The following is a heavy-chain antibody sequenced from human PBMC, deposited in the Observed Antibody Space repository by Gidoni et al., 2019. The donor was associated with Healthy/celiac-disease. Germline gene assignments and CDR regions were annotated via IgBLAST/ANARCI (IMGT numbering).Heavy chain of an antibody. CDR2: IKSKTDGGTT. D-gene: IGHD2-2*01. J-gene: IGHJ4*02. Sequence: EVQLVESGGGLVKPGGSLRLSCAASGFTFSNAWMSWVRQAPGKGLEWVGRIKSKTDGGTTDYAAPVKGRFTISRDDSKNTLYLQMNSLKTEDTAVYYCTTDLYCSSTSCYWGVDYWGQGTLVTVSS. V-gene: IGHV3-15*01. CDR1: GFTFSNAW. CDR3: TTDLYCSSTSCYWGVDY.